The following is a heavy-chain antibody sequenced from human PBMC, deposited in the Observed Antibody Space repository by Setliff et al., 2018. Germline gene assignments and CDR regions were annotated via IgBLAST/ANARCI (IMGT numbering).Heavy chain of an antibody. D-gene: IGHD2-21*02. CDR2: VYHNENT. V-gene: IGHV4-4*02. CDR3: ARTPRGGNSAFDI. Sequence: PSETLSLTCAVSGASITSNNWWSWVRQPPGMRLEWIGEVYHNENTNYNASLKSRVTISVDRSKDQFSLRLTSVTAADTAVYYCARTPRGGNSAFDIWGQGTMVTVS. J-gene: IGHJ3*02. CDR1: GASITSNNW.